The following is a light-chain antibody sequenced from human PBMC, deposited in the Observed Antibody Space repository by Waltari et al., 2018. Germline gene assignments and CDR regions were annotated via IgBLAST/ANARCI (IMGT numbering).Light chain of an antibody. CDR3: QQYNNWPPYT. CDR1: QSVSSD. V-gene: IGKV3-15*01. Sequence: EIVMTQSPAALSVSPGERATLPCRASQSVSSDLAWYQQKPGQAPRLLIYGASTRATNIPARFSGSGSGTEFTLTISSIQSEDFAVYYCQQYNNWPPYTFGQGTKLEIK. CDR2: GAS. J-gene: IGKJ2*01.